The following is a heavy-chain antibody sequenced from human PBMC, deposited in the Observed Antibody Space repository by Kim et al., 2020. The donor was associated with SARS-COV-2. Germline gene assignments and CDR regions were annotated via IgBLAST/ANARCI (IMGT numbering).Heavy chain of an antibody. Sequence: SQTLSLTCAISGDSVSSNSAAWNWIRQSPSRGLEWLGRTYYRSKWYNDYAVSVKSRITINPDTSKNQFSLQLNSVTPEDTAVYYCAREMVSWTVQLERLSYYYYGMDVWGQGTTVTVSS. CDR3: AREMVSWTVQLERLSYYYYGMDV. V-gene: IGHV6-1*01. CDR1: GDSVSSNSAA. J-gene: IGHJ6*02. CDR2: TYYRSKWYN. D-gene: IGHD1-1*01.